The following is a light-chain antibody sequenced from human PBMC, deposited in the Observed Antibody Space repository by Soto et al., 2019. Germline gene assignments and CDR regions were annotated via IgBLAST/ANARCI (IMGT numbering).Light chain of an antibody. J-gene: IGLJ1*01. Sequence: QSVLTQPPSASGSPGQSVTISCTGTSGDVGRYNHVSWYQQHPDKAPKLMIFDVSKRPSGVPDRFSGSKSGNTASLTVSGLQAEDEADYYCSSYAGGNNLVFGTGTKVTVL. V-gene: IGLV2-8*01. CDR3: SSYAGGNNLV. CDR1: SGDVGRYNH. CDR2: DVS.